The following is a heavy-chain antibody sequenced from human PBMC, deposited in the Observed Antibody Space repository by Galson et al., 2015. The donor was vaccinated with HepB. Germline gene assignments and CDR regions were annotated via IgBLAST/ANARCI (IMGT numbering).Heavy chain of an antibody. V-gene: IGHV1-24*01. CDR2: FDPEDGET. CDR1: GYTLTELS. CDR3: ATVALYYYDSSGYPTPYWYFDL. Sequence: SVKVSCKVSGYTLTELSMHWVRQAPGKGLEWMGGFDPEDGETIYAQKFQGRVTMTEDTSTDTAYMELSSLRSEDTAVYYCATVALYYYDSSGYPTPYWYFDLWGRGTLVTVSS. J-gene: IGHJ2*01. D-gene: IGHD3-22*01.